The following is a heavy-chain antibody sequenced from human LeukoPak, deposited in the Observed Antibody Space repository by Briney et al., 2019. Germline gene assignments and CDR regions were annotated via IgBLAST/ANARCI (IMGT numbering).Heavy chain of an antibody. CDR2: TSSDLNVK. Sequence: PGGSLRLSCAASGFTFRNYVIHWVRQAPGKGLEWVAVTSSDLNVKLYADSVKGRFTISKDNAKNSLYLQMNSLRAEDTALYHCAGNNGMDVWGQGTTVIVSS. V-gene: IGHV3-30-3*01. J-gene: IGHJ6*02. CDR3: AGNNGMDV. CDR1: GFTFRNYV.